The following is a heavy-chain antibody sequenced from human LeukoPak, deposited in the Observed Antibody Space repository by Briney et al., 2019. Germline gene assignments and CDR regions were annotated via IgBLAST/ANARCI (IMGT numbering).Heavy chain of an antibody. CDR3: ASFSGGSAAWRYYYYYYMDV. V-gene: IGHV4-38-2*02. Sequence: SETLSLTCTVSGYSISSGYYWGWIRQPPGKGLEWIGSIYHSGSTYYNPSLKSRVTISVDTSKNQFSLKLSSVTAADTAVYYCASFSGGSAAWRYYYYYYMDVWGKGTTVTVSS. CDR1: GYSISSGYY. CDR2: IYHSGST. D-gene: IGHD2-15*01. J-gene: IGHJ6*03.